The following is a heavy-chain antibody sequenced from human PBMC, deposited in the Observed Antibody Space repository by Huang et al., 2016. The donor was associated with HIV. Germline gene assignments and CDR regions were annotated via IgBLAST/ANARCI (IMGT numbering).Heavy chain of an antibody. CDR2: MNPNTGNT. Sequence: SGASVKVSCKASGYTFTNYDINWVRQAPGRGLEWMGWMNPNTGNTGCAQSFQGRVTMTRKTSITTAYMELTSLTSEDTAVYYCARSAYGDRDYWGLGTLVIVSS. D-gene: IGHD4-17*01. J-gene: IGHJ4*02. CDR1: GYTFTNYD. CDR3: ARSAYGDRDY. V-gene: IGHV1-8*02.